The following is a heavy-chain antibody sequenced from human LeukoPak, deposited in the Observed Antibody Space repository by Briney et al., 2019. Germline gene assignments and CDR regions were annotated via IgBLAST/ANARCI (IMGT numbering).Heavy chain of an antibody. D-gene: IGHD3-22*01. CDR2: ISSSGSTI. Sequence: GGSLRLSCAASGFTFSDYYMSWIRQAPGKGLEWVSYISSSGSTIYYADSVKGRFTISRDNSKNTLYLQMNSLRAEDTAVYYCAKDFDHYYDSSAPDAFDIWGQGTMVTVSS. J-gene: IGHJ3*02. CDR1: GFTFSDYY. CDR3: AKDFDHYYDSSAPDAFDI. V-gene: IGHV3-11*01.